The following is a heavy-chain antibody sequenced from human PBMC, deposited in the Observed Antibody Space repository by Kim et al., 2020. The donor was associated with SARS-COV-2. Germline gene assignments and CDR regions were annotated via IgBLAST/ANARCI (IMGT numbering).Heavy chain of an antibody. CDR1: GGSISDYF. J-gene: IGHJ6*02. V-gene: IGHV4-4*07. CDR3: ARDSRRTEGLDV. CDR2: IYTSGST. Sequence: SETLSLTCTVSGGSISDYFWSWIRQPAGAGKGLEWIGRIYTSGSTNYNPSLKGRVTTSVDTSKNQFSLKLSSVTAADTAVYYCARDSRRTEGLDVWGQGTTVTVS.